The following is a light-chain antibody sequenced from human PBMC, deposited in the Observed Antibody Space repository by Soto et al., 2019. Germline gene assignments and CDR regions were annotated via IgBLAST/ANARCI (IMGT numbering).Light chain of an antibody. CDR1: SSNIGAGYD. Sequence: QSVLTQPPSVSGAPGQRVTVSCTGSSSNIGAGYDVHWYQQLPGTAPKLLIYDNGNRPSGVPDRFSGSKSGTSASLTITGLQAEDEADDYCQCSDSSLSGAWVFGGGTKLTVL. J-gene: IGLJ3*02. CDR2: DNG. CDR3: QCSDSSLSGAWV. V-gene: IGLV1-40*01.